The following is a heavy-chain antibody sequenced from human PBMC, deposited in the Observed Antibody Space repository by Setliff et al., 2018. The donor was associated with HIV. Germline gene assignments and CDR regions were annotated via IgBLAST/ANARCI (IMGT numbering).Heavy chain of an antibody. Sequence: SETLSLTCAVSGYSITTGYQWGWIRQSPGKGPEWIGSIHHSGTTYYNPSLKSRVTISIDTSNNQISLRLSSVTAADTAMYYCVRDDYGYNGKGFDYWGPGTLVTVSS. J-gene: IGHJ4*02. CDR3: VRDDYGYNGKGFDY. CDR1: GYSITTGYQ. V-gene: IGHV4-38-2*02. D-gene: IGHD4-17*01. CDR2: IHHSGTT.